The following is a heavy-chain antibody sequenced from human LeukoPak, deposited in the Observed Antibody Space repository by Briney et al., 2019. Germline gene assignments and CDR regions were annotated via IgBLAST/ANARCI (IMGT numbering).Heavy chain of an antibody. D-gene: IGHD3-3*01. CDR2: ISSSSSYI. CDR1: GFTFSSYS. J-gene: IGHJ4*02. V-gene: IGHV3-21*01. CDR3: AKEGGYDFWSGYYRQYYFDY. Sequence: GGSLRLSCAASGFTFSSYSMNWVRQAPGKGLEWVSSISSSSSYIKYADSVKGRFTISRDNSKNTLYLQMNSLRAEDTAVYYCAKEGGYDFWSGYYRQYYFDYWGQGTLVTVSS.